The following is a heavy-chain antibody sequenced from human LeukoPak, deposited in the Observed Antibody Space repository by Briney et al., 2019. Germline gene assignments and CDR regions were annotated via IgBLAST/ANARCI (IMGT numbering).Heavy chain of an antibody. D-gene: IGHD1-26*01. V-gene: IGHV1-18*01. J-gene: IGHJ6*02. CDR2: ISAYNGYT. CDR3: ARGVRVYSGSYYYYHGVDV. Sequence: AAVKLSCTAAAYRFANCGLTWARQAPGQGLEWMGWISAYNGYTNYAQKFHGRLTITTDTSTTTAYMKLTSLISDDTAGYFCARGVRVYSGSYYYYHGVDVWGQGTTVTVSS. CDR1: AYRFANCG.